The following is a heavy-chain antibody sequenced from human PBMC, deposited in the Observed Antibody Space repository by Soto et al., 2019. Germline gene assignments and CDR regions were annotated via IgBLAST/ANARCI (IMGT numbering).Heavy chain of an antibody. CDR1: GFLFSSYW. CDR3: ARATGADKEDY. J-gene: IGHJ4*02. CDR2: MNEYGIER. V-gene: IGHV3-7*04. Sequence: EVQLVESGGGLVKPGGSRRLSWSASGFLFSSYWISWLRRSPGKVLEGVASMNEYGIERYYVNSVKGRCTISRDNAKNSLYLQMNSLRAEDAAVDYGARATGADKEDYWGQGTLVTVSS. D-gene: IGHD3-10*01.